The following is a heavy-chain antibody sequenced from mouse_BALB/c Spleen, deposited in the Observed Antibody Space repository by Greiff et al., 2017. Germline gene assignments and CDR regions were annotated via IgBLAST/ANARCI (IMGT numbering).Heavy chain of an antibody. J-gene: IGHJ2*01. Sequence: VQLQESGAELARPGASVKMSCKASGYTFTSYTMHWVKQRPGQGLEWIGYINPSSGYTNYNQKFKDKATLTADKSSSTAYMQLSSLTSEDSAVYYCARSGAGKYFDYWGQGTTLTVSS. D-gene: IGHD3-3*01. CDR3: ARSGAGKYFDY. V-gene: IGHV1-4*01. CDR2: INPSSGYT. CDR1: GYTFTSYT.